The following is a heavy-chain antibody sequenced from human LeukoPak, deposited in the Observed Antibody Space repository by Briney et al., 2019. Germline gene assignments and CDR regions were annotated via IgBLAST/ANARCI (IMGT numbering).Heavy chain of an antibody. Sequence: PSETLSLTCAVSGGSISSGGYSWSWIRQPPGKGLEWIGYIYHSGSTYYNPSLKSRVTISVDRSKNQFSLKLSSVTAADTAVYYCARVGPDVWGSYRYFYYVDYWGQGTLVTVPS. CDR2: IYHSGST. V-gene: IGHV4-30-2*01. J-gene: IGHJ4*02. CDR1: GGSISSGGYS. CDR3: ARVGPDVWGSYRYFYYVDY. D-gene: IGHD3-16*02.